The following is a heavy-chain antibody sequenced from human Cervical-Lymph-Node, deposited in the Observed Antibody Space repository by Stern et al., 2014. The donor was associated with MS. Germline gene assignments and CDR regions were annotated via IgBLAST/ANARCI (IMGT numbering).Heavy chain of an antibody. D-gene: IGHD5-24*01. Sequence: QAQLQESGPGLVKPSETLSLTCTVSGGSISSSSYYWGWIRQPPGKGLEWIGSLYYGGSPSYTPSLKSRLPIPVDTSKTHFSLKLSSVTAADTAVYYCARLAGDGYNADYWGQGTLVTVSS. CDR1: GGSISSSSYY. J-gene: IGHJ4*02. CDR3: ARLAGDGYNADY. V-gene: IGHV4-39*01. CDR2: LYYGGSP.